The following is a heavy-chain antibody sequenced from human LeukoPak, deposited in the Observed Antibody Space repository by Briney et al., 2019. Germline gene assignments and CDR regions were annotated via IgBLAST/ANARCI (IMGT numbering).Heavy chain of an antibody. CDR3: AKAFERVAGSTYYFDY. CDR1: GFTFSSYA. CDR2: ISGSGGST. D-gene: IGHD6-19*01. Sequence: GGSLRLSCAASGFTFSSYAMSWVRQAPGKGLEWVSAISGSGGSTYYADSVKGLFTISRDNSKNTLYLQMNSLRAEDTAVYYCAKAFERVAGSTYYFDYWGQGTLVTVSS. V-gene: IGHV3-23*01. J-gene: IGHJ4*02.